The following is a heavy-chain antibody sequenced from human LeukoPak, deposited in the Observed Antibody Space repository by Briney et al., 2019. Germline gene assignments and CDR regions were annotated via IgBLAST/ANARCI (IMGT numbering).Heavy chain of an antibody. J-gene: IGHJ4*02. D-gene: IGHD5-12*01. CDR2: IVVGSGTT. CDR1: GFTFTSSA. CDR3: AADFSGYDYYDY. Sequence: GTSVKVSCKASGFTFTSSAVQWVRQARGQRLEWIGWIVVGSGTTNYAQKFQERVTITRDMSTSTAYMELSSLRSEDTAVYYCAADFSGYDYYDYWGQGTLVTVSS. V-gene: IGHV1-58*01.